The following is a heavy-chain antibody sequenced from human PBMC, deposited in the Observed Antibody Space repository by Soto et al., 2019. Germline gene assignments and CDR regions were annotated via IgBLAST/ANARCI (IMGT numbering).Heavy chain of an antibody. D-gene: IGHD6-19*01. Sequence: QVQLVESGGGVVQPGRSLRLSCAASGFTFSSYGMHWVRQAPGKGLEWVAVISYDGSNKYYADSVKGRFTISRDNSKNTLYLQMNSLRAEDTAVYYCAKDGAVAGDFDYWGQGTLVTVSS. CDR3: AKDGAVAGDFDY. CDR2: ISYDGSNK. J-gene: IGHJ4*02. CDR1: GFTFSSYG. V-gene: IGHV3-30*18.